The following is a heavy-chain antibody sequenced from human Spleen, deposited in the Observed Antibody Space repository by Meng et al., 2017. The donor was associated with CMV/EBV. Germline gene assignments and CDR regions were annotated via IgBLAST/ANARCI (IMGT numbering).Heavy chain of an antibody. CDR2: IRGSGGTT. V-gene: IGHV3-23*01. CDR1: GFTFSSFA. CDR3: AKDQFRTRTAVLQYYYHGMDV. Sequence: GGSLRLSCAASGFTFSSFAMNWVRQAPGKGLEWVAAIRGSGGTTYHADSVKDRFTISRDNSKNTLYLEMSGLRAEDTAVYYCAKDQFRTRTAVLQYYYHGMDVWGQGTTVTVSS. J-gene: IGHJ6*02. D-gene: IGHD3-10*02.